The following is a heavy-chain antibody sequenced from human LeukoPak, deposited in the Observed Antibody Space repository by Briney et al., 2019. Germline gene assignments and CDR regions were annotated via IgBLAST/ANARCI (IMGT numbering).Heavy chain of an antibody. CDR2: MNPNSGNT. D-gene: IGHD2-15*01. CDR1: GYTFTSYD. J-gene: IGHJ6*03. V-gene: IGHV1-8*01. Sequence: ASVKVSCKASGYTFTSYDINWVRQATGQGREWMGWMNPNSGNTGYAQKFQGRVTMTRNTSISTAYMELSSLRSEDTAVYYCARVDGGYYYYYYMDVWGKGTTVTVSS. CDR3: ARVDGGYYYYYYMDV.